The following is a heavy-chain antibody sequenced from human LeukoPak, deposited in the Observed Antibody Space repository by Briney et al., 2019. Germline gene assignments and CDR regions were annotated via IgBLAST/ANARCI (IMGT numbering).Heavy chain of an antibody. J-gene: IGHJ4*02. CDR2: INHSGST. V-gene: IGHV4-34*01. CDR3: ARSPTYYYDSSGYYSDY. D-gene: IGHD3-22*01. Sequence: SETLSLTCAVYGGSFSGYYWSWIRQPPGKGLEWIGEINHSGSTNYNPSLKSRVTISVDTSKNQSSLKLSSVTAADTAVYYCARSPTYYYDSSGYYSDYWGQGTLVTVSS. CDR1: GGSFSGYY.